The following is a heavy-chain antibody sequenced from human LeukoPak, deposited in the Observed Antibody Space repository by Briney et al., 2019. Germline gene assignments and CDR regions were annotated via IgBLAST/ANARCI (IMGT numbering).Heavy chain of an antibody. J-gene: IGHJ4*02. D-gene: IGHD5-24*01. CDR2: IYYSGTT. Sequence: PSETLSLTCSVSGGSISSVTYYWSWIRQHPGKGLEWIGYIYYSGTTYYNPSLKSRVTISLDTSKNQFSLNLSSVTAADTAVYYCAIGGQRGHYFDSWGQGTLVTVSS. V-gene: IGHV4-31*03. CDR3: AIGGQRGHYFDS. CDR1: GGSISSVTYY.